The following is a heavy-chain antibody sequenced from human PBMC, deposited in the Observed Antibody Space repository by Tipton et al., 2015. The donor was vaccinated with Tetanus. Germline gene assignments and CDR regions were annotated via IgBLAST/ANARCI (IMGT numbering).Heavy chain of an antibody. V-gene: IGHV3-23*01. J-gene: IGHJ4*02. CDR2: ISASGRNT. CDR3: ARWLEGSIAELDY. Sequence: GSLRLSCAASGFDFRSDWMIWVRQAPGKGLEWVSAISASGRNTYYADSVKGRFTSSRDNSKNIHYLEMSSLRAEDTAVYYCARWLEGSIAELDYWGQGTLVAVSS. CDR1: GFDFRSDW. D-gene: IGHD5-18*01.